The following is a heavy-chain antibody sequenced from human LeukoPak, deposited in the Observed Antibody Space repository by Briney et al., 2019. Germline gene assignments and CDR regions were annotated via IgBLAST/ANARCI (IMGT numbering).Heavy chain of an antibody. Sequence: HPGGTLRLSCAASGFTFSSYGMSWVRQAPGKGLEWVSAISGSGGSTYYADSVKGRFTISRDNAKNSLYLQMNSLRAEDTAVYYCARQQRELLYYFDYWGQGTLVTVSS. D-gene: IGHD1-26*01. CDR1: GFTFSSYG. CDR3: ARQQRELLYYFDY. V-gene: IGHV3-23*01. CDR2: ISGSGGST. J-gene: IGHJ4*02.